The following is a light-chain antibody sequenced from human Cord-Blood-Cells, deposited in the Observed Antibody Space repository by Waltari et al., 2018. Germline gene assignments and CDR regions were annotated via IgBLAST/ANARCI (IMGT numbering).Light chain of an antibody. Sequence: QSVLTQPPPVSGAPGQRVTISCPGSSSNIRAGYDVHWYQQLPGTAPKLLIYGNSNRPSGVPDRFSGSKSGTSASLAITGLQAEDEADYYCQSYDSSVVFGGGTKLTVL. CDR2: GNS. J-gene: IGLJ2*01. V-gene: IGLV1-40*01. CDR3: QSYDSSVV. CDR1: SSNIRAGYD.